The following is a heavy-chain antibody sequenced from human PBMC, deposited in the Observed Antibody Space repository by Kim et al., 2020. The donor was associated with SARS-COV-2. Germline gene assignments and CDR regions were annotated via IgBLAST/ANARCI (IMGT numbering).Heavy chain of an antibody. D-gene: IGHD1-7*01. Sequence: ANYAQKFQGRVTITADESTSTAYMELSSLRSEDTAVYYCEIMSITGTTVYWGQGTLVTVSS. CDR3: EIMSITGTTVY. CDR2: A. J-gene: IGHJ4*02. V-gene: IGHV1-69*01.